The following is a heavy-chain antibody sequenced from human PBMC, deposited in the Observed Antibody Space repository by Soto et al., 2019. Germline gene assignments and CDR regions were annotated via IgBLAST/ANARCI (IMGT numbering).Heavy chain of an antibody. Sequence: SGPTLVNPTQTLTLTCTFSGFSLSTTGMCASWIRQPPGKALEWLALITWEDDKSYNTSLKTRLSISKDTSKNQVVLTMTNMDPVDTATYYCARINGDVITDAFDVWGQGTVVTVSS. CDR3: ARINGDVITDAFDV. V-gene: IGHV2-70*13. CDR2: ITWEDDK. D-gene: IGHD4-17*01. CDR1: GFSLSTTGMC. J-gene: IGHJ3*01.